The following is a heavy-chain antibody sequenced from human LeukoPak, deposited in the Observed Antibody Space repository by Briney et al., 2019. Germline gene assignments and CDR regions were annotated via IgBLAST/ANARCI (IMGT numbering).Heavy chain of an antibody. CDR2: MNPNSGNT. D-gene: IGHD6-6*01. V-gene: IGHV1-8*01. Sequence: GASVKVSCKASGYTFTSYDINWVRQATGQGLEWMGWMNPNSGNTGYAQKFQGRVTMTRNTSISTAYMELSSLRSEGTAVYYCARDWSIAARQRFGYWGQGTLVTVSS. J-gene: IGHJ4*02. CDR1: GYTFTSYD. CDR3: ARDWSIAARQRFGY.